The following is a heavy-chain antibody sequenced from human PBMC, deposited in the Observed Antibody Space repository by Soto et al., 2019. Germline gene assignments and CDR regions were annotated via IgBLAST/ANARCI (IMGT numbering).Heavy chain of an antibody. V-gene: IGHV5-51*01. Sequence: GESLKISCQGSGYSFTNYWIGWVRQMPGKGLEWMGIIYPGDSDARYSPSFQGQVTISVDKSIRTAYLQWSSLKASDTAMYYCVGHPDSSSSPTSRQYYGMDVWGQGTTVTVSS. CDR3: VGHPDSSSSPTSRQYYGMDV. CDR1: GYSFTNYW. D-gene: IGHD6-6*01. CDR2: IYPGDSDA. J-gene: IGHJ6*02.